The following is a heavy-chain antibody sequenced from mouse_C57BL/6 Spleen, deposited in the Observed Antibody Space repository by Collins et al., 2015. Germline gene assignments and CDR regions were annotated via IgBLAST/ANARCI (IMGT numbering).Heavy chain of an antibody. J-gene: IGHJ2*01. CDR3: ARTGPATGYFDY. CDR1: GYTFTSYW. V-gene: IGHV1-87*01. Sequence: QVQLQQSGAELARPGASVKLSCKASGYTFTSYWMQWVKQRPGQGLEWIGAIYPGDGDTRYTQKFKGKATLTADKSSSTAYMQLSSLASEDSAVYYCARTGPATGYFDYWGQGTTLTVSS. CDR2: IYPGDGDT. D-gene: IGHD1-2*01.